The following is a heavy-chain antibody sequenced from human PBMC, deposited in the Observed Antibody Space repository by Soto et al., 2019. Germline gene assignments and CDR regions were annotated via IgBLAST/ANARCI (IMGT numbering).Heavy chain of an antibody. D-gene: IGHD2-21*02. CDR3: GRDLWGYCGTDCYPLDV. V-gene: IGHV4-59*01. CDR1: GGSISRYY. CDR2: LYNTGST. Sequence: PSETLSLTCTVSGGSISRYYWSWIRQTPGKGLEWIGYLYNTGSTIYNPSLESRVTISVDTSKNQFSLILNSVTAADTAVYYCGRDLWGYCGTDCYPLDVWGPGTTVTVSS. J-gene: IGHJ6*02.